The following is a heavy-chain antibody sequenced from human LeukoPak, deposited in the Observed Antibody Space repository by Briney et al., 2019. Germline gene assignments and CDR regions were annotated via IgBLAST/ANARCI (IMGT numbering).Heavy chain of an antibody. CDR3: AKSISSGWRDYFDY. J-gene: IGHJ4*02. D-gene: IGHD6-19*01. Sequence: PGGSLRLSCAASGFTFSSYAMSWVRQAPGKGLEWVSVISGSGGSTFYADSVKGRFTISRDNSKNTLYLQMNSLRAEDTAVYYCAKSISSGWRDYFDYWGQGTLVTVSS. CDR1: GFTFSSYA. CDR2: ISGSGGST. V-gene: IGHV3-23*01.